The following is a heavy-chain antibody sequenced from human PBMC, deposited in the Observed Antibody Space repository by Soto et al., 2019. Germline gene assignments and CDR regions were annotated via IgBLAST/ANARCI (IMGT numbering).Heavy chain of an antibody. CDR3: AKDAIAAPGVFDY. Sequence: ASVKVSCKASGYTFITYGVSWVRQAPGQGLDWLGWISTYNGNTRYAERLQGRVTMTTDTSTSTAFMELRSLRSDDTAVYYCAKDAIAAPGVFDYWGQGTLVNVS. V-gene: IGHV1-18*01. J-gene: IGHJ4*02. D-gene: IGHD6-13*01. CDR2: ISTYNGNT. CDR1: GYTFITYG.